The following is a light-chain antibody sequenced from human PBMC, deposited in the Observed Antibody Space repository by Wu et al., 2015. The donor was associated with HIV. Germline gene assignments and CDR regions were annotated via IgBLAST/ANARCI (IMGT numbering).Light chain of an antibody. V-gene: IGKV3-11*01. Sequence: EIVLTQSPGTLSLSPGERAILSCRASQSVSSSYLAWYQQKPGQAPRLLIYDASNRATGIPARFSGSGSGTDFTLTISSLEPEDFAVYYCQRGVTFGGGTKVGDQT. CDR2: DAS. J-gene: IGKJ4*01. CDR3: QRGVT. CDR1: QSVSSSY.